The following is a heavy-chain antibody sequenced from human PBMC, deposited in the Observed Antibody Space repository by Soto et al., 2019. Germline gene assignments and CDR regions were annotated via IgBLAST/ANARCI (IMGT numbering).Heavy chain of an antibody. CDR3: ARNYTATTGHPDS. Sequence: ASVKVSCKASGYTFTSYSIHWVRQAPGQGLEWMGWINAGNGNTKYSQKFQGRVTITRDTSASTAYMELSSLKSEDTAVYYCARNYTATTGHPDSGGQGTLVTVS. CDR1: GYTFTSYS. D-gene: IGHD1-1*01. CDR2: INAGNGNT. J-gene: IGHJ4*02. V-gene: IGHV1-3*01.